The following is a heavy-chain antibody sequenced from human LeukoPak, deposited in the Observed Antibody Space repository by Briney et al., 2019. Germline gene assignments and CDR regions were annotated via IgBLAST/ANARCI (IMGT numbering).Heavy chain of an antibody. V-gene: IGHV3-33*01. CDR1: GFTFSSYG. CDR3: ARAAYDSSGYLTL. D-gene: IGHD3-22*01. J-gene: IGHJ4*02. Sequence: GGSLRLSCAASGFTFSSYGMHWVRQAPGKGLEWVAVIWYDGTNRYYADSVKGRFTISRDNSKNTLFLQMNILRAEDTAVYYCARAAYDSSGYLTLWGQGTLVAVSS. CDR2: IWYDGTNR.